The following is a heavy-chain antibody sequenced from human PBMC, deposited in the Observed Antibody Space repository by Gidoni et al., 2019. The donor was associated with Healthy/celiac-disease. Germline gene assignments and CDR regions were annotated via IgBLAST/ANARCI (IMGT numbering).Heavy chain of an antibody. J-gene: IGHJ4*02. CDR3: ASSGGEF. V-gene: IGHV6-1*01. D-gene: IGHD3-10*01. Sequence: QVQLQQSGPGLVKHSQTLSLTFAISGDSVSSNSSAWNLIRQSPSRGLEWLGRTYYRSKWYNDYEVSVESRITINTDTSKNKFSLQLNYVIPEDTAVYYCASSGGEFWGQGTLVTVSS. CDR2: TYYRSKWYN. CDR1: GDSVSSNSSA.